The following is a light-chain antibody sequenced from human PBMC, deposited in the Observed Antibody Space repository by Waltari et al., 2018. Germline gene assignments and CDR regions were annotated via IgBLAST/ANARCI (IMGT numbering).Light chain of an antibody. V-gene: IGKV2-30*02. CDR1: QSLVHSNGNTY. Sequence: EVVMTQSPLSLPITPGQPDSISCRSSQSLVHSNGNTYLSWYQQKPGQPPRRLIYEVSNQDSGVPDRFSGSGAGTDFTLKISRVEAEDVGVYYCGQGTHLPYSFGQGTKVEIK. CDR3: GQGTHLPYS. J-gene: IGKJ2*03. CDR2: EVS.